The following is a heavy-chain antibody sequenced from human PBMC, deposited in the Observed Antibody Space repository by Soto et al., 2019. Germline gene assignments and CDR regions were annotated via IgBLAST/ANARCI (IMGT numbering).Heavy chain of an antibody. V-gene: IGHV1-18*01. CDR3: ARDSGAEVVAPPEVRYMDV. J-gene: IGHJ6*03. CDR1: GYTFTNYG. CDR2: ISSFNGNT. D-gene: IGHD1-26*01. Sequence: QVHLVQSGAEVKRPGASVKISCKASGYTFTNYGFSWVRQAPGQGLEWLGWISSFNGNTYYAQKMQGRVTMTTDTSTTTVYLELRSLTPDDTAVYFCARDSGAEVVAPPEVRYMDVWGKGTTVTVSS.